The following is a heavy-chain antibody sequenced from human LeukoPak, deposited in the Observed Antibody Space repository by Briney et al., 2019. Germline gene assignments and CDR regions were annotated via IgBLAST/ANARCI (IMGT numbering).Heavy chain of an antibody. CDR3: ARLPTDLRAFDY. V-gene: IGHV4-30-2*01. J-gene: IGHJ4*02. D-gene: IGHD4-17*01. CDR1: GGSISSGGYS. Sequence: SETLSLTCAVSGGSISSGGYSWSWIRQPPGKGLEWIGYIYHSGSTYYNPSLKSRVTISVDRSKNQFSLKLNSVTAADTAVYYCARLPTDLRAFDYWGRGTLVTVSS. CDR2: IYHSGST.